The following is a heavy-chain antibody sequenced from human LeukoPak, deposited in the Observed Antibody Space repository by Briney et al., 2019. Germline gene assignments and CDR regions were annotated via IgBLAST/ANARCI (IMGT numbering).Heavy chain of an antibody. CDR2: IYHTGPT. CDR1: GGSIKPYY. Sequence: SETLSLTCTVSGGSIKPYYWNWIRQSPGKGLQWTGYIYHTGPTNYNPSLKSRVTISLDTSKNQFSLKLTSVTAADTAIYYCARVGGMTTINNDAFDIWGQGTMVAVSS. D-gene: IGHD5-24*01. J-gene: IGHJ3*02. CDR3: ARVGGMTTINNDAFDI. V-gene: IGHV4-59*01.